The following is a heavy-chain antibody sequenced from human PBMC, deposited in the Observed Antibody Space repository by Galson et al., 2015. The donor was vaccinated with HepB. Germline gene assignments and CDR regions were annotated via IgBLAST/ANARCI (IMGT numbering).Heavy chain of an antibody. V-gene: IGHV3-23*01. CDR3: AKESPYCSTTSCRNYYFDY. D-gene: IGHD2-2*01. CDR1: GFPFRTYA. CDR2: IRGRADRT. Sequence: SLRLSCAASGFPFRTYAMSWVRQAPGKGLEGVSAIRGRADRTYYADTVKGRFTISRDNSKNTLYLQMNSLRADDTAVYYCAKESPYCSTTSCRNYYFDYWGLGTLVTVSS. J-gene: IGHJ4*02.